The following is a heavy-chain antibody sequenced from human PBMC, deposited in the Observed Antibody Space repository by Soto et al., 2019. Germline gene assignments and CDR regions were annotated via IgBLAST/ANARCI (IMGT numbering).Heavy chain of an antibody. CDR2: IYYSGST. Sequence: HLQLQESGPGLVKPSETLSLPCTVSGCSISSSSYYWGWIRQPPGKGLEWIGSIYYSGSTYYNPSLKSRFSISVDTSKNQFSLKLSSVTDADTAVYYCARQRTYYYDRSGYEAFDIWGQGTMVTVSS. V-gene: IGHV4-39*01. D-gene: IGHD3-22*01. J-gene: IGHJ3*02. CDR3: ARQRTYYYDRSGYEAFDI. CDR1: GCSISSSSYY.